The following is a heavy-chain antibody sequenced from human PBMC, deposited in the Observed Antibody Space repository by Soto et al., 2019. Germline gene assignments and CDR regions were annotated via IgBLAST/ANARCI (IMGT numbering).Heavy chain of an antibody. V-gene: IGHV3-7*03. J-gene: IGHJ3*02. D-gene: IGHD5-18*01. CDR2: IKQDGSEK. CDR3: ARGGGYSYGYGAFDI. Sequence: GGSLRLCCGASGFTFSSYWMSWVRQAPGKGLEWVANIKQDGSEKYYVDSVKGRFTISRDNAKNSLYLQMNSLRAEDTAVYYCARGGGYSYGYGAFDIWGQGTMVTVSS. CDR1: GFTFSSYW.